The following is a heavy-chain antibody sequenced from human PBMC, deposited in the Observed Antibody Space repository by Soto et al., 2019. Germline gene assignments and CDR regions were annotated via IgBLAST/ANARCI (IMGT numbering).Heavy chain of an antibody. J-gene: IGHJ6*02. CDR3: AKAPVLLWFGELPDGMDV. V-gene: IGHV3-30*18. CDR2: ISYDGSNK. CDR1: GFTFSSYG. D-gene: IGHD3-10*01. Sequence: PGGSLRLSCAASGFTFSSYGMHWVRQAPGKGLEWVAVISYDGSNKYYADSVKGRFTISRDNSKNTLYLQMNSLRAEDTAVYYCAKAPVLLWFGELPDGMDVWGQGTTVTVSS.